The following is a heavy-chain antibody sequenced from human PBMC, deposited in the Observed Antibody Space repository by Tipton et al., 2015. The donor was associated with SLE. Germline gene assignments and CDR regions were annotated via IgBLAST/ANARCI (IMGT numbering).Heavy chain of an antibody. D-gene: IGHD3-10*01. V-gene: IGHV3-9*01. CDR1: GFTFDDYA. CDR2: ISWNSGSI. CDR3: AKAGYGSGSSVDY. J-gene: IGHJ4*02. Sequence: SLRLSCAASGFTFDDYAMHWVRQAPGKGLERVSGISWNSGSIGYADSVKGRFTISRDNAKNSLYLQMNSLRAEDTALYYCAKAGYGSGSSVDYWGQGPLVTVSS.